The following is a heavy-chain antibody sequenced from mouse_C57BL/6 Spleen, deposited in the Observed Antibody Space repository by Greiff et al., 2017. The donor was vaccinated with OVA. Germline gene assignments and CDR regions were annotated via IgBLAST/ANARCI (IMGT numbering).Heavy chain of an antibody. CDR1: GYTFTSYW. CDR2: IDPSDSYT. CDR3: ARRENYGNYVWYFDV. D-gene: IGHD2-1*01. Sequence: QVHVKQSGAELVKPGASVKLSCKASGYTFTSYWMQWVKQRPGQGLEWIGEIDPSDSYTNYNQKFKGKATLTVDTSSSTAYMQLSSLTSEDSAVYYCARRENYGNYVWYFDVWGTGTTVTVSS. J-gene: IGHJ1*03. V-gene: IGHV1-50*01.